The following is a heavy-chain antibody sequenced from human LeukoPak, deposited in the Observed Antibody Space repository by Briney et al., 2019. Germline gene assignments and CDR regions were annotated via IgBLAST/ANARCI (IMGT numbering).Heavy chain of an antibody. V-gene: IGHV3-53*01. Sequence: PGGSLRLSCAASGFTVSSNYMSWVRQAPGKGLEWVSVIYCGGSTYYADSVKGRFTISRDNSKNTLYLQMNSLRAEDTAVYYCARFTMVRGDDAFDIWGQGTMVTVSS. J-gene: IGHJ3*02. CDR3: ARFTMVRGDDAFDI. CDR1: GFTVSSNY. CDR2: IYCGGST. D-gene: IGHD3-10*01.